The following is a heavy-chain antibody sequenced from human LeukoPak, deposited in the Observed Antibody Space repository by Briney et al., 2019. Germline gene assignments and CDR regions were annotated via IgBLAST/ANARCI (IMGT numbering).Heavy chain of an antibody. CDR2: ISTYNGNT. CDR1: GYTYTDYG. J-gene: IGHJ4*02. V-gene: IGHV1-18*01. Sequence: AAVKVSCKASGYTYTDYGINWVRQAPGQGLEWMGWISTYNGNTIYAEKPQGRVTMTRDTSTSTAYMDLRSLRSDETAVYYCARSMVRAVTQVASDYWGQGTLVTVSS. D-gene: IGHD3-10*01. CDR3: ARSMVRAVTQVASDY.